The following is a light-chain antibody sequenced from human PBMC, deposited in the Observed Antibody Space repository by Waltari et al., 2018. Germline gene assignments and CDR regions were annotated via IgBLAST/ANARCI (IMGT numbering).Light chain of an antibody. Sequence: DIQMTQSPSTLSASVGDRVTITCRASQSVSQWLAWYQQKPGKAPKLLIYKASNLETGVPSRFSGSGSGTVFTLTISSLQPDDFATYYCQQYNSYSTFGQGTKVEIK. CDR2: KAS. V-gene: IGKV1-5*03. CDR1: QSVSQW. CDR3: QQYNSYST. J-gene: IGKJ1*01.